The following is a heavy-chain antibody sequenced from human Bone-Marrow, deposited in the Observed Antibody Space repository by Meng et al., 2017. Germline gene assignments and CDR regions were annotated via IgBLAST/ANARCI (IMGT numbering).Heavy chain of an antibody. CDR1: GYTFTGYY. Sequence: ASVKVSCKASGYTFTGYYMHWVRQAPGQGLEWMGRINPNSGGTNYAQKFQGRVTMTRDTSISTAYMELSRLRSDDTAVYYCAREHYGSGTYYSHDAQYFQHWGQGTLVTVSS. CDR2: INPNSGGT. CDR3: AREHYGSGTYYSHDAQYFQH. D-gene: IGHD3-10*01. V-gene: IGHV1-2*06. J-gene: IGHJ1*01.